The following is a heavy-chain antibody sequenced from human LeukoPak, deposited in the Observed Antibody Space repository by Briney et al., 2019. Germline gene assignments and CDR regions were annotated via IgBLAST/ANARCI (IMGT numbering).Heavy chain of an antibody. Sequence: SETLSLTCTVSGDSTSNINYYWGWIRQPPGKGLEWIESIYYSGSTYYNPSLKSRVTISVDTPKNQFSLKLSSVTAADTAVYYCASQRNDYYDSSGHDYWGQGTLVTVSS. CDR2: IYYSGST. J-gene: IGHJ4*02. CDR3: ASQRNDYYDSSGHDY. V-gene: IGHV4-39*01. CDR1: GDSTSNINYY. D-gene: IGHD3-22*01.